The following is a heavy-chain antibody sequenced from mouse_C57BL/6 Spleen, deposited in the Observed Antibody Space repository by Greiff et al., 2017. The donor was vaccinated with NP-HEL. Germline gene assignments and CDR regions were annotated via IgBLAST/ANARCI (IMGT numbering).Heavy chain of an antibody. Sequence: DVQLVESGGDLVKPGGSLKLSCAASGFTFSSYGMSWVRQTPDKRLEWVATISSGGSYTYYPDSVKGRFTISRDNAKNTLYLQMSSLKSEDTAMYYCARQRDGNYDYAMDYWGQGTSVTVSS. CDR3: ARQRDGNYDYAMDY. CDR2: ISSGGSYT. D-gene: IGHD2-1*01. V-gene: IGHV5-6*01. CDR1: GFTFSSYG. J-gene: IGHJ4*01.